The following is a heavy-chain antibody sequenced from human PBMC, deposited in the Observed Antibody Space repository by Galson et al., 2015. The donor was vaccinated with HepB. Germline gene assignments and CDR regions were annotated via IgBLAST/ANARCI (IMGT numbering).Heavy chain of an antibody. CDR2: ISAYNGNT. Sequence: SVKVSCKASGYTFTSYGISWVRQAPGQGLEWMGWISAYNGNTNYAQKLQGRVTMTTDTSTSTAYMELRSLRSDDTAVYYCARVVGDIVVVPAATADAFDIWGQGTMVTVSS. J-gene: IGHJ3*02. CDR3: ARVVGDIVVVPAATADAFDI. D-gene: IGHD2-2*01. CDR1: GYTFTSYG. V-gene: IGHV1-18*01.